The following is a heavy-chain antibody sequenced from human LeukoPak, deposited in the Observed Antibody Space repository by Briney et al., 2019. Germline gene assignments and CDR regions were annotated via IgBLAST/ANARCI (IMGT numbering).Heavy chain of an antibody. D-gene: IGHD2-2*01. V-gene: IGHV3-74*01. CDR2: ISSDGSWT. CDR3: VSFYETY. J-gene: IGHJ4*02. Sequence: PGGSLRLSCAASGNYWMHWVRQAPGKGLVWVSHISSDGSWTSYADSVKGRFTISKDNAKNTVYLRMNNLRAEDTAVYYCVSFYETYWGRGTLVTVSS. CDR1: GNYW.